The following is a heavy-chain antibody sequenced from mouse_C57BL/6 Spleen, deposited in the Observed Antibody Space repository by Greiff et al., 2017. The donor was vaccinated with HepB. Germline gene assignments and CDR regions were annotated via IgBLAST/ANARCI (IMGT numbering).Heavy chain of an antibody. CDR1: GYTFTSYW. D-gene: IGHD2-5*01. Sequence: QVQLQQPGAELVKPGASVKLSCKASGYTFTSYWMHWVKQRPGRGLEWIGRIDPNSGGNKYNEKFKSKATLTVDKPSSTAYMKLSSLTSEDSAVYYCARSSNYDAMDYWGQGTSVTVSS. CDR2: IDPNSGGN. CDR3: ARSSNYDAMDY. J-gene: IGHJ4*01. V-gene: IGHV1-72*01.